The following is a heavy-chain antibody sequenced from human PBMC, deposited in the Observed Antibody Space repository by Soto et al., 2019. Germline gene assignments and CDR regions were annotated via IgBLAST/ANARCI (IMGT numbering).Heavy chain of an antibody. Sequence: QVQLVQSGAEVKQAGASVTVSCTACGYTFTNYALHWVRQAPGQRREWMGWSNIGDGYTKYAQYVQGRVTIIGDTSARTAYMKLSSLRSEDTAVYYCARDIEYSRSPVRPDYLVQGTLVTFSS. V-gene: IGHV1-3*04. CDR1: GYTFTNYA. CDR3: ARDIEYSRSPVRPDY. CDR2: SNIGDGYT. J-gene: IGHJ4*02. D-gene: IGHD6-6*01.